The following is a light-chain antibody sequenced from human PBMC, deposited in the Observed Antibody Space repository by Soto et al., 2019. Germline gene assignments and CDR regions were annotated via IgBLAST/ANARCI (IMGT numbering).Light chain of an antibody. CDR1: QSVTSNY. CDR2: DAS. CDR3: QQYGSSPVT. Sequence: EFVLTQSPGTLSLSPGEKATLCFSASQSVTSNYLAWYQQKPGQAPRLLIYDASSRATGIPDSFSGSGSGTDFTLTISRLEPEDFAVYYCQQYGSSPVTFGQGTKVDIK. J-gene: IGKJ1*01. V-gene: IGKV3-20*01.